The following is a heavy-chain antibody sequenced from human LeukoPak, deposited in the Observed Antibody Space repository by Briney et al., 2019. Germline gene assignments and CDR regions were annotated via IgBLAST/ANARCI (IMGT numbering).Heavy chain of an antibody. V-gene: IGHV4-59*01. J-gene: IGHJ4*02. CDR1: GGSISSYY. Sequence: PSETLSLTCTVSGGSISSYYWSWIRQPPGKGLEWIGYIYYSGSTNYNPSLKSRVTISVDTSKNQFSLKLSSVTAADTAVYYCARNFPGGSTTAFDYWGQGTLVTVSS. CDR3: ARNFPGGSTTAFDY. D-gene: IGHD1-1*01. CDR2: IYYSGST.